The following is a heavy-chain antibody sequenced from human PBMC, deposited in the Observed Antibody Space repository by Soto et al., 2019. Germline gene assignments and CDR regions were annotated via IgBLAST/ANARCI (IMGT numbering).Heavy chain of an antibody. Sequence: EVQLVDSGGGLVQPGGSLRLSCAASGFSFASSDMIWVRQAPGKGLEWVATIREGGSDKYYLDSVRGRFTVSRDDAKRSLYLQLSSLSAEDTAIYYCARARFRGMAVWGQGTTVTVSS. CDR1: GFSFASSD. CDR3: ARARFRGMAV. D-gene: IGHD3-3*01. CDR2: IREGGSDK. J-gene: IGHJ6*02. V-gene: IGHV3-7*03.